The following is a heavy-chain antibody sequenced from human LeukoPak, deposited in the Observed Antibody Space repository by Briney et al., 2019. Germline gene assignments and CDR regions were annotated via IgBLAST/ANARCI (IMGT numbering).Heavy chain of an antibody. J-gene: IGHJ4*02. Sequence: GGSLRLSCASCGFTFSSYGMHWVRQAPGKGLERVAFIRYDGSNKYYADSVKGRFTISRDNSKNTLYLQMNSLRAEDTAVYYFAKDWDDCSGGSCYDMGYYFDYWGQGTLVTVS. CDR2: IRYDGSNK. CDR3: AKDWDDCSGGSCYDMGYYFDY. D-gene: IGHD2-15*01. V-gene: IGHV3-30*02. CDR1: GFTFSSYG.